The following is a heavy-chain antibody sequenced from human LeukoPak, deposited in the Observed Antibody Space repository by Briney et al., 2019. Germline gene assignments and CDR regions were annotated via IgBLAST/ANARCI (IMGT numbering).Heavy chain of an antibody. V-gene: IGHV4-39*07. CDR2: IYYSGST. D-gene: IGHD6-13*01. Sequence: PSETLSLTCTVSGGSISSSSYYWGWIRQPPGKGLEWIGSIYYSGSTYYNPSLKSRVTISVDTSKNQFSLKLSSVTAADTAVYYCAITPRGTAAGNKIWFDPWGQGTLVTVSS. CDR1: GGSISSSSYY. J-gene: IGHJ5*02. CDR3: AITPRGTAAGNKIWFDP.